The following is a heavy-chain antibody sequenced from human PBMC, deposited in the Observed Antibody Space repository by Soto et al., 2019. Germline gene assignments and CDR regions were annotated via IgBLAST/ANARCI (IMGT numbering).Heavy chain of an antibody. CDR2: ISYDGSNK. D-gene: IGHD1-26*01. CDR1: GFTFSSYG. CDR3: AKSGSYYYYYGMDV. Sequence: QVQLVESGGGVVQPGRSLRLSCAASGFTFSSYGMHWVRQAPGKGLEWVAAISYDGSNKYYADSVKGRFTISRDNSKNTLYLQMNSLRAEDTAVYYCAKSGSYYYYYGMDVWGQGTTVTISS. J-gene: IGHJ6*02. V-gene: IGHV3-30*18.